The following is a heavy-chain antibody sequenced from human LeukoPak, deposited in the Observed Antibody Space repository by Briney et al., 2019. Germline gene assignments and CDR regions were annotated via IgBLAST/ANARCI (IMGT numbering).Heavy chain of an antibody. Sequence: PGGSLRLSCAASGFTFSSYEMNWVRQAPGKGLEWVSYISSSGSTIYYADSVKGRFTISRDNAKNSLYLQMNSLRAEDTAVYYRARDYPRITFGGVIVHYFDYWGQGTLVTVSS. D-gene: IGHD3-16*02. J-gene: IGHJ4*02. V-gene: IGHV3-48*03. CDR2: ISSSGSTI. CDR1: GFTFSSYE. CDR3: ARDYPRITFGGVIVHYFDY.